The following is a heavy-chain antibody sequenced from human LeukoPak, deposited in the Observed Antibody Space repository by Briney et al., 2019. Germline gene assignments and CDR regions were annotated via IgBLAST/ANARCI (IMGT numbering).Heavy chain of an antibody. Sequence: SETLSLTCTVSGGSISAHYWSWLRQPPGKGLEWIGYIYYTGSTNYNPSLKSRVIISVDTSKNQLSLKLGSVTAADTAVYYCASLLGSGSDFDYWGQGTPVTVSS. D-gene: IGHD3-22*01. CDR3: ASLLGSGSDFDY. J-gene: IGHJ4*02. CDR2: IYYTGST. V-gene: IGHV4-59*11. CDR1: GGSISAHY.